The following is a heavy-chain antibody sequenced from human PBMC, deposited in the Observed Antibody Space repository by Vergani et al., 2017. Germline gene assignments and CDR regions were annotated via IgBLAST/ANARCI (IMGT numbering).Heavy chain of an antibody. CDR3: ASAPSGRKSYGRGRMHV. D-gene: IGHD1-26*01. CDR1: GGSMSGYY. CDR2: MYHSGST. J-gene: IGHJ6*02. V-gene: IGHV4-59*12. Sequence: QVRLQESGPGLVKPSETLSLTCSVPGGSMSGYYWSWIRQPPGKELEWIGYMYHSGSTNYNPSLETRVTISGDTSKNQFSLNLSSVTAADTAKYYCASAPSGRKSYGRGRMHVWGQGTTVTVSS.